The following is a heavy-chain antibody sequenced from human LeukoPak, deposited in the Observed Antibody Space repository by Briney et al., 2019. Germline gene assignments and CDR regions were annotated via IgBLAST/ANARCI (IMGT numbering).Heavy chain of an antibody. D-gene: IGHD3/OR15-3a*01. CDR3: ARGLWFLGERGRDYFDY. Sequence: PSETLSLTCAVYGGSFSGYYWSWIRQPPGKGLEWIGEINHSGSTNYNPSLKSRVTISVDTSKNQFSLKLSSVTAADTAVYYCARGLWFLGERGRDYFDYGGKGPLVTVPS. J-gene: IGHJ4*02. CDR1: GGSFSGYY. CDR2: INHSGST. V-gene: IGHV4-34*01.